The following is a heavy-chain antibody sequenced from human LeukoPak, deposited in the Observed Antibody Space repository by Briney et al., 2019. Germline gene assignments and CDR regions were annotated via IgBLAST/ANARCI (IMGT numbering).Heavy chain of an antibody. V-gene: IGHV4-4*07. CDR1: GGSISSYY. Sequence: SETLSLTCTVSGGSISSYYWSWIRQPAGKGLEWIGRIYTSGSTNYNPSLKSRVTMSVDTSKNQFSLKLSSVTAADTAVYYCARDYYGSGSYYPPYYYYYGMDVWGRGTTVTVSS. CDR2: IYTSGST. D-gene: IGHD3-10*01. J-gene: IGHJ6*02. CDR3: ARDYYGSGSYYPPYYYYYGMDV.